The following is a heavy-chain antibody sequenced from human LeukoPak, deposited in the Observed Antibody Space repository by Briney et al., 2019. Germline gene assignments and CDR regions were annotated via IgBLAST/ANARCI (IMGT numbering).Heavy chain of an antibody. V-gene: IGHV1-69*04. Sequence: SVKVSCKASGGTFSSYTISWVRQAPGQGLEWMGRIIPILGIANYAQKFQGRVTITADKSTSTAYMELSSLRSEDTAVYYCARDRGYCSGGCCYSSGNYYYYMDVWGKGTTVTVSS. CDR2: IIPILGIA. CDR1: GGTFSSYT. J-gene: IGHJ6*03. D-gene: IGHD2-15*01. CDR3: ARDRGYCSGGCCYSSGNYYYYMDV.